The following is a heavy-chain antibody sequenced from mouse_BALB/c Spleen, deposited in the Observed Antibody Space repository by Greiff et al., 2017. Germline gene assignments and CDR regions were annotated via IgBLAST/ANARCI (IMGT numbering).Heavy chain of an antibody. J-gene: IGHJ4*01. CDR3: ARSGNFYAMDY. CDR1: GFTFTDYY. D-gene: IGHD2-1*01. CDR2: IRNKANGYTT. Sequence: EVMLVESGGGLVQPGGSLRLSCATSGFTFTDYYMSWVRQPPGKALEWVGFIRNKANGYTTEYSASVKGRITISRDKSQSILYLQMNTLSAEDSATYYCARSGNFYAMDYWGQGTSVTVSS. V-gene: IGHV7-3*02.